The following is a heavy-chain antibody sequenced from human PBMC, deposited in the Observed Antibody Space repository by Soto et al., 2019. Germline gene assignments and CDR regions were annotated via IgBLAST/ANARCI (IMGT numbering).Heavy chain of an antibody. V-gene: IGHV3-30*03. J-gene: IGHJ5*02. Sequence: GGSLRLSCTSSTISINVHGIQWVRQAPAKGLEWVAFISNDGRVQYYADSVKGRFTISRDYSKNTVDLQMNSLRNEETAVYYCTRDASRDSSARGWFDPWGPGTLVTVSS. CDR3: TRDASRDSSARGWFDP. CDR2: ISNDGRVQ. D-gene: IGHD6-13*01. CDR1: TISINVHG.